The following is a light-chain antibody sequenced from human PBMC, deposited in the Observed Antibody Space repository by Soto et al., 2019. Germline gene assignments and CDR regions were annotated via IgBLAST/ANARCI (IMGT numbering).Light chain of an antibody. CDR3: QHYNSYSEA. CDR1: QTISSR. V-gene: IGKV1-5*03. J-gene: IGKJ1*01. CDR2: KAS. Sequence: DIQMTPSPSTLSASVGDRVTINCRASQTISSRLAWYQQKPGKAPKLLIYKASTLKSGVPSRFSGSGSGTEFTLTISSLQPDDFATYYCQHYNSYSEAFGQGTKVDIK.